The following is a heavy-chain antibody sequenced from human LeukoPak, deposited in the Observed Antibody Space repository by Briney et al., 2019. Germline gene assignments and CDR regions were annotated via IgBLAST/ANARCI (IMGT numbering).Heavy chain of an antibody. J-gene: IGHJ4*02. CDR2: ISAYNGNT. D-gene: IGHD3-22*01. CDR1: GYTFTSYG. V-gene: IGHV1-18*01. Sequence: ASVKVSCKASGYTFTSYGISWVRQAPGQGLEWMGWISAYNGNTNYAQKLQGRVTMTEDTSTDTAYMELSSLRSEDTAVYYCATEPASLTMIAKGHFDYWGQGTLVTVSS. CDR3: ATEPASLTMIAKGHFDY.